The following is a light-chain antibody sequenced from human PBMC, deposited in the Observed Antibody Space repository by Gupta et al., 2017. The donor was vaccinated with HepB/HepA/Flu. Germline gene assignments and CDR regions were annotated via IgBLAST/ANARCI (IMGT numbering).Light chain of an antibody. CDR2: DVS. CDR1: SSDIGAYNY. V-gene: IGLV2-14*03. J-gene: IGLJ2*01. CDR3: SSYTSSTILV. Sequence: QSALTQPASVSGSPGQSITLSCTGTSSDIGAYNYVSWYQLHPGKAPKLMIYDVSDRPSGVSNRFSGSKSGNTASLTISGLQAEDEANYFCSSYTSSTILVFGGGTKLTVL.